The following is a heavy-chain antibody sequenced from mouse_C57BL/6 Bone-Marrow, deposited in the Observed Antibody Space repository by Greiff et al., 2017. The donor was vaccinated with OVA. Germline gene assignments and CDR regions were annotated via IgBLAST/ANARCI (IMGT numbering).Heavy chain of an antibody. CDR3: ARPLDYYGIYWYFDV. J-gene: IGHJ1*03. V-gene: IGHV5-9*01. CDR2: ISGGGGNT. CDR1: GFTFRSYT. Sequence: EVMLVESGGGLVKPGGSLKLSCAASGFTFRSYTMSWVRQTPEKRLEWVATISGGGGNTYYPDSVKGLFTISRDNAKNTLYLQMSSLRSEDTALYYCARPLDYYGIYWYFDVWGTGTTVTVSS. D-gene: IGHD1-1*01.